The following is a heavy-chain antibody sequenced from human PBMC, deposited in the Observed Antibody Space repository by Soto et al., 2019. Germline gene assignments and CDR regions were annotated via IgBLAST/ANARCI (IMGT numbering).Heavy chain of an antibody. Sequence: EVQLVESGGGLVQPGGSLKLSCAASGFTFTDSAFHWVRQASGKGLEWVGRIRSKSNNYATAHAASVTGRFSISRDESRNTAYLQMNSLKTEDTAVYYCTRPSKAGYCFGYWGQGTLVTVSS. CDR2: IRSKSNNYAT. CDR1: GFTFTDSA. CDR3: TRPSKAGYCFGY. D-gene: IGHD5-12*01. V-gene: IGHV3-73*01. J-gene: IGHJ4*02.